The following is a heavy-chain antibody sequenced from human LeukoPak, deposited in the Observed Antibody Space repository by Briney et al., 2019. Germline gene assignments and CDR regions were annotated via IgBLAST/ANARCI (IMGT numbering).Heavy chain of an antibody. V-gene: IGHV3-21*01. CDR2: MSSSSSYI. D-gene: IGHD3-10*01. CDR1: GFTFSSYS. J-gene: IGHJ3*02. Sequence: PGGSLSLSCAASGFTFSSYSMNWSRQAPGKGLEWVSSMSSSSSYIYYADSVKGRFTISRDNAKNSLYLQMNSLRAEDTAVYYCARGSGLDAFDIWGQGTMVTVSS. CDR3: ARGSGLDAFDI.